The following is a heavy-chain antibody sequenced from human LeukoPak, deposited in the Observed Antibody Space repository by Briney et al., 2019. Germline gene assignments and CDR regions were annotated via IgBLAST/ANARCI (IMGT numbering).Heavy chain of an antibody. CDR2: IIPIFGTA. V-gene: IGHV1-69*06. D-gene: IGHD1-26*01. Sequence: VASVKVSCKASGGTFSSYAISWVRQAPGQGLEWMGGIIPIFGTANYAQKFQGRVTITADKSTSTAYIELSSLRSEDTAVYYCARGTHGEATGQFDYWGQGTLVTVSS. CDR1: GGTFSSYA. J-gene: IGHJ4*02. CDR3: ARGTHGEATGQFDY.